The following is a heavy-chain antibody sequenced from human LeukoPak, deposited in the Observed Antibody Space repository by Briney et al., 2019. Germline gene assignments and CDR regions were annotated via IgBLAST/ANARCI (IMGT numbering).Heavy chain of an antibody. CDR2: ISGSGGST. V-gene: IGHV3-23*01. CDR1: GFTFSNYA. D-gene: IGHD3-22*01. Sequence: GALRLSCAASGFTFSNYAMNWVRQAPGKGLEWVSAISGSGGSTYYADSVKGRFTISRDNSKNTLYLQMNSLRAGDTAVYYCAKEDSSGYIGYFDYWGQGTLVTVSS. CDR3: AKEDSSGYIGYFDY. J-gene: IGHJ4*02.